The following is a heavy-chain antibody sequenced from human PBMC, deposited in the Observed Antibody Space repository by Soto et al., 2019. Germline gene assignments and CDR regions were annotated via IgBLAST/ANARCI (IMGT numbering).Heavy chain of an antibody. CDR2: INHSGST. V-gene: IGHV4-34*01. J-gene: IGHJ4*02. CDR3: ARYYYGSGSYYHFDY. CDR1: GGSFSGYY. D-gene: IGHD3-10*01. Sequence: SETLSLTCAVYGGSFSGYYWSWIRQPPGKGLEWIGEINHSGSTNYNPSLKSRVTISVDTSKNQFSLKLSSVTAADTAVYYCARYYYGSGSYYHFDYWGQGTLVTVSS.